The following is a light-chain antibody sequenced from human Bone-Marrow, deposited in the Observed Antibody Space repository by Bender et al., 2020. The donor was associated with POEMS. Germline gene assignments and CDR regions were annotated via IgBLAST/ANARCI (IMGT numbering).Light chain of an antibody. Sequence: QSVLTQPPSASGTPGQRVTISCSGSSANIGSNTVVWYQQLPGSAPRLLIYTNNERPSGVPDRFSGSKSGNTASLTISGLQAEDEADYYCSSYTSSTTSVFGGGTKVTVL. CDR3: SSYTSSTTSV. V-gene: IGLV1-44*01. J-gene: IGLJ3*02. CDR2: TNN. CDR1: SANIGSNT.